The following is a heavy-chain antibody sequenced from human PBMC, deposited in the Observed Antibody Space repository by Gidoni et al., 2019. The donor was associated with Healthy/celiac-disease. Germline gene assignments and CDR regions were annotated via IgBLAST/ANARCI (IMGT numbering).Heavy chain of an antibody. D-gene: IGHD6-13*01. CDR3: ARTTLGYSSSWYKTVNRYNWFDP. CDR2: INHSGST. Sequence: GLEWIGEINHSGSTNYNPSLKSRVTISVDTSKNQFSLKLSSVTAADTAVYYCARTTLGYSSSWYKTVNRYNWFDPWGQGTLVTVSS. J-gene: IGHJ5*02. V-gene: IGHV4-34*01.